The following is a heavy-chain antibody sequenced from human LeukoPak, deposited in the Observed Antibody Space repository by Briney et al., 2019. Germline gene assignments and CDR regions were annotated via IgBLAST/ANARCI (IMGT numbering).Heavy chain of an antibody. CDR3: ATEDRMVRGVIGAFDI. CDR2: FDPEDGET. J-gene: IGHJ3*02. D-gene: IGHD3-10*01. Sequence: ASVKVSCKVSGYTLTELSMHWVRQAPGKGLEWMGGFDPEDGETIYAQKFQGRVTMTEDTSTDTAYMELSSLRSEDTAVYYCATEDRMVRGVIGAFDIWGQGTMVTVPS. CDR1: GYTLTELS. V-gene: IGHV1-24*01.